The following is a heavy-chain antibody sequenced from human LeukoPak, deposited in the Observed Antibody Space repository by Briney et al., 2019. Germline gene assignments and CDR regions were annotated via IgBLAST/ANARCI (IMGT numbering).Heavy chain of an antibody. D-gene: IGHD4-17*01. Sequence: SQTLSLTCTVSGGSISSGDYYWSWIRQPPGKGLEWIGYIYYSGSTYYNPSLKSRVTISVDTSKNQFSLKLSPVTAADTAVYYCAREGASYGVRRPFDYWGQGTLVTVSS. J-gene: IGHJ4*02. CDR2: IYYSGST. CDR3: AREGASYGVRRPFDY. V-gene: IGHV4-30-4*08. CDR1: GGSISSGDYY.